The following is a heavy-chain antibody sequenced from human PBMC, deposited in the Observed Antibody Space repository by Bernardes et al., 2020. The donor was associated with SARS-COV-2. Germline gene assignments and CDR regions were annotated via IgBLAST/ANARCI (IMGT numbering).Heavy chain of an antibody. J-gene: IGHJ4*02. CDR1: GFTFSDYY. CDR3: ARGPLIGTDDWGVRY. D-gene: IGHD7-27*01. Sequence: GGSLRLSCGVSGFTFSDYYMHWIRQAPGKGLEWITYISSTGSYATFADSVKGRFTISRDNAKNSLYLEMNSLRAEDTAVYYCARGPLIGTDDWGVRYWGQGTLVTVST. CDR2: ISSTGSYA. V-gene: IGHV3-11*03.